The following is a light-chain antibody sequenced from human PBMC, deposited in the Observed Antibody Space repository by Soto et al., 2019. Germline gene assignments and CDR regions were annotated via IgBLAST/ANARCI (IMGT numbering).Light chain of an antibody. CDR2: GNS. CDR3: QSYDSSLSAL. V-gene: IGLV1-40*01. Sequence: QAVVTQPPSVSGAPGQRVTISCTGCSSNIGAGYDVHWYQQLPGTAPKLLIYGNSNRPSGVPDRFSGSKSGTAASLAITGLQAEDEADYYCQSYDSSLSALFGGGTKLTVL. J-gene: IGLJ2*01. CDR1: SSNIGAGYD.